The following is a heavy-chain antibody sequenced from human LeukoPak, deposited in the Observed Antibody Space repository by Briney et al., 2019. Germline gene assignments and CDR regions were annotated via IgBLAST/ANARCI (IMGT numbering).Heavy chain of an antibody. CDR3: ARDYDFWSGPHIRGAYGMDV. CDR2: IYYSGST. CDR1: GGSISSGGYY. J-gene: IGHJ6*02. D-gene: IGHD3-3*01. V-gene: IGHV4-31*03. Sequence: PSETLSLTCTVSGGSISSGGYYWSWIRQHPGKGLDWIGCIYYSGSTYYNPSLKSRLTISVDTSKKQFSLKLNSVTAADTAVYYCARDYDFWSGPHIRGAYGMDVWGQGTTVTVSS.